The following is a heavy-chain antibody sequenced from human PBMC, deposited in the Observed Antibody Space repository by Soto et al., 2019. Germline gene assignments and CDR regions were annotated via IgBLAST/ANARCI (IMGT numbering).Heavy chain of an antibody. V-gene: IGHV3-15*01. CDR1: AFTFSNAW. CDR3: TTDNRGITGTSASPSTDQTFDY. D-gene: IGHD1-7*01. J-gene: IGHJ4*02. Sequence: GGSLRLSCPASAFTFSNAWISWVRQAPRKGLEWDGRIKSKTDGGTTDYAAPVKGRFTISRDDSKNTLYLQMNSLKTEDTAVYYCTTDNRGITGTSASPSTDQTFDYWGQGTLVTVSS. CDR2: IKSKTDGGTT.